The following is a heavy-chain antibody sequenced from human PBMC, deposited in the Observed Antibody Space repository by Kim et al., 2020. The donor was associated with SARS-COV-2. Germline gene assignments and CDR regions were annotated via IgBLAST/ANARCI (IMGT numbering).Heavy chain of an antibody. CDR2: INHSGST. J-gene: IGHJ5*02. Sequence: SETLSLTCAVYGGSFSGYYWSWIRQPPGKGLEWIGEINHSGSTNYNPSLKSRVTISVDTSKNQFSLKLSSVTAADTAVYYCARGGGITIFTLYPKRSKWWFDPWGQGTLVTVSS. CDR3: ARGGGITIFTLYPKRSKWWFDP. D-gene: IGHD3-9*01. V-gene: IGHV4-34*01. CDR1: GGSFSGYY.